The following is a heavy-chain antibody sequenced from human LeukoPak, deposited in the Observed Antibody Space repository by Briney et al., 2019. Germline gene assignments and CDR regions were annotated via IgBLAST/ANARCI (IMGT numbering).Heavy chain of an antibody. J-gene: IGHJ4*02. CDR3: AKDAYYYDSSGYYAAIDY. CDR2: ISRSGGST. CDR1: GFTFSSYA. Sequence: PGGSLRLSCAASGFTFSSYATSWVRQAPGKGLERVSAISRSGGSTYYADSVKGRFTISRDNSKNTLYLQMNSLRAEDTAVYYCAKDAYYYDSSGYYAAIDYWGQGTLVTVSS. D-gene: IGHD3-22*01. V-gene: IGHV3-23*01.